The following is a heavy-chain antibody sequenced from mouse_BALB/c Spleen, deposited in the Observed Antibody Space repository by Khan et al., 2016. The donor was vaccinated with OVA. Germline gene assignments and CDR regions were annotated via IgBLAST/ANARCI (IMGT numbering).Heavy chain of an antibody. Sequence: QLQQSGPELMKPGASVKISCKASGYSFTSYYIHWVIQSHGKSLEWIGYIDPFSGGTTYNQKFKGKATLTVDKSSNTAYIHLINLTSEDSAVYYCTRHGYVAWFTYWGQGTLVTVSA. CDR1: GYSFTSYY. D-gene: IGHD2-2*01. V-gene: IGHV1S135*01. CDR2: IDPFSGGT. J-gene: IGHJ3*01. CDR3: TRHGYVAWFTY.